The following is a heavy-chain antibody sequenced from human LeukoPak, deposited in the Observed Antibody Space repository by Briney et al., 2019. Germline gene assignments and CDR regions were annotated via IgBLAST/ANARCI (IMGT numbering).Heavy chain of an antibody. CDR1: DGSFTSYC. J-gene: IGHJ2*01. D-gene: IGHD4-17*01. V-gene: IGHV4-59*01. CDR2: IYNSGST. CDR3: ARDTGPYWYFDL. Sequence: SETLSLTCTVSDGSFTSYCFNWIRQSPGKGLEWIGNIYNSGSTNYNPSLKSRVTISVDTSKNQISLKLTSVTAADTAVYYCARDTGPYWYFDLGGRATLVTVSS.